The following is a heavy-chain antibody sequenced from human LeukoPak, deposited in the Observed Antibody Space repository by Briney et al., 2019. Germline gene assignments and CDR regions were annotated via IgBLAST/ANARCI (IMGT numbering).Heavy chain of an antibody. J-gene: IGHJ4*02. Sequence: SETLSLTCTVSGGSISSYYWSWIRQPPGKGVDWIGYIYYSGSTNYNPSLKSRVTISVDTSKNQFSLKLSSVTAADTAVYYCAREHNDSSGYYYYFDYWGQGTLVTVSS. D-gene: IGHD3-22*01. CDR2: IYYSGST. CDR3: AREHNDSSGYYYYFDY. V-gene: IGHV4-59*12. CDR1: GGSISSYY.